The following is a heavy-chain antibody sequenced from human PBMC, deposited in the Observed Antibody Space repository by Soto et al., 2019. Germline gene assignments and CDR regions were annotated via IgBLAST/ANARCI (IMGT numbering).Heavy chain of an antibody. CDR3: ARGSTSRSWSNYYYYGMDV. CDR2: IYHSGST. D-gene: IGHD6-13*01. CDR1: GGSISSSNW. J-gene: IGHJ6*02. Sequence: QVQLQESGPGLVKPSGTLSLTCAVSGGSISSSNWWSWVRQPPGKGLEWIGEIYHSGSTNYNPSLKRRVTRSVDKAKNQFSLKLSSVTAADTAVYYCARGSTSRSWSNYYYYGMDVWGQGTTVTVSS. V-gene: IGHV4-4*02.